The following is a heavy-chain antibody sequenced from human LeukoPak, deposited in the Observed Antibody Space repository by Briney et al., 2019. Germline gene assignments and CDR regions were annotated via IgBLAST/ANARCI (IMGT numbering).Heavy chain of an antibody. CDR1: GASIDSYY. V-gene: IGHV4-59*01. CDR2: IYYSGTT. J-gene: IGHJ4*02. D-gene: IGHD3-10*01. Sequence: TSETLSLTCTISGASIDSYYWSWIRQPPGKGLEWIGSIYYSGTTNYNPSLKRRVTISVDTSKNQFSLKLSSVTAADTAVYYCARDLEVRGPLVGFDYWGQGTLVTVSS. CDR3: ARDLEVRGPLVGFDY.